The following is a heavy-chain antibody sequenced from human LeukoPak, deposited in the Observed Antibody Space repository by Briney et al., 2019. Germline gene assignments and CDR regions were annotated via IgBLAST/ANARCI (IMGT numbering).Heavy chain of an antibody. J-gene: IGHJ4*02. CDR2: ISYDGSNK. V-gene: IGHV3-30*03. CDR1: GFTFSSYG. D-gene: IGHD2-15*01. Sequence: GGSLRLSCAASGFTFSSYGMHWVRQAPGKGLEWVAVISYDGSNKYYADSVKGRFTISRDNSKNTLYLQMNSLRAEDTAVYYCARGNCSGGSCYEIDYWGQGTLVTVSS. CDR3: ARGNCSGGSCYEIDY.